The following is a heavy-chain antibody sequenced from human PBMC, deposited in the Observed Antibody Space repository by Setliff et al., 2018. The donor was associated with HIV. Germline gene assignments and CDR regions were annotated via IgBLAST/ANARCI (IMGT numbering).Heavy chain of an antibody. J-gene: IGHJ4*02. CDR2: ISGSGGST. CDR3: ATGNSADTWYHFAY. D-gene: IGHD6-13*01. Sequence: SGESLKISCAASGFTFSSYAMSWVRQAPGKGLEWVSAISGSGGSTYYADSVKGRFTISRDNSKNTLYLQMSSLRAEDTAVYYCATGNSADTWYHFAYWGQGTLVTVSS. V-gene: IGHV3-23*01. CDR1: GFTFSSYA.